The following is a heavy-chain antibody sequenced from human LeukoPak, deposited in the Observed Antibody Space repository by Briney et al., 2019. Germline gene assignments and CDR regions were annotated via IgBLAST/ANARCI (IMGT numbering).Heavy chain of an antibody. Sequence: PGGSPRLSCAASGFTFSSYSMNWVRQAPGKGLEWVSSISSSSSYIYYADSVKGRFTISRDNAKNSLYLQMNSLRAEDTAVYYCARVRIAAQGFDPWGQGTLVTVSS. CDR3: ARVRIAAQGFDP. CDR1: GFTFSSYS. D-gene: IGHD6-13*01. CDR2: ISSSSSYI. J-gene: IGHJ5*02. V-gene: IGHV3-21*01.